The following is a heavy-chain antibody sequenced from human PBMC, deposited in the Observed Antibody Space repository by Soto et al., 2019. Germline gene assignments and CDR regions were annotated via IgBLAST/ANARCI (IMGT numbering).Heavy chain of an antibody. CDR3: ARMLTYYYDSSGYSDAFDI. V-gene: IGHV4-59*02. CDR1: GGSVSSYY. CDR2: IYYSGST. J-gene: IGHJ3*02. Sequence: PSETLSLTCTVSGGSVSSYYWSWIRQPRGKGLEWIGYIYYSGSTNYNPSLKSRVTISVDTSKNQFSLKLSSVTAADTAVYYCARMLTYYYDSSGYSDAFDIWGQGTMVTVSS. D-gene: IGHD3-22*01.